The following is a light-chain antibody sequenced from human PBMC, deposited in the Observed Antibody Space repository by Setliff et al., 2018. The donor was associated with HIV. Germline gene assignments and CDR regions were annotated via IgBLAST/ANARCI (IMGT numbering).Light chain of an antibody. Sequence: ALTQPASVSGSPGQSITISCTGTSSDVGGYNYVSWFQQHPGKAPKLLIYEVSNRPSGVSYRFSGSKSGNTASLTISGLQAEDEAHYYCCSSAGTYTSFFVFGTGTKVTVL. CDR3: CSSAGTYTSFFV. CDR2: EVS. J-gene: IGLJ1*01. V-gene: IGLV2-14*01. CDR1: SSDVGGYNY.